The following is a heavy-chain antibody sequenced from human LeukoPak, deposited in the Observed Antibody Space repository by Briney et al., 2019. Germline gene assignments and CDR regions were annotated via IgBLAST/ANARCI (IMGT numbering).Heavy chain of an antibody. CDR1: GYTFTSYD. J-gene: IGHJ6*02. CDR2: MNPNSGNT. CDR3: ARGLSEDIVVVPAAISSGEEIYYYYGMDV. D-gene: IGHD2-2*01. V-gene: IGHV1-8*01. Sequence: ASVKVSCKASGYTFTSYDINWVRQATGQGLEWMGWMNPNSGNTGYAQKFQGRVTMTRNTSISTAYMELSSLRSEDTAVYYCARGLSEDIVVVPAAISSGEEIYYYYGMDVWGQGTTVTVSS.